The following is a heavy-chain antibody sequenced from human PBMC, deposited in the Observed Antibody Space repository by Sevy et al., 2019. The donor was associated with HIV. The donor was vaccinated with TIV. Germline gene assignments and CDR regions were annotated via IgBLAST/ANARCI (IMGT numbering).Heavy chain of an antibody. Sequence: GESLKISCAASGFTFNNYAMHWVRQAPGKGLEWVAVISYDGSNKYYVDSVKGRFTISRDNSKNTLYLQMNSLRAEDTAVYYCARDFAAAGTYYFDYWGQGTLVTVSS. J-gene: IGHJ4*02. CDR2: ISYDGSNK. V-gene: IGHV3-30-3*01. CDR3: ARDFAAAGTYYFDY. CDR1: GFTFNNYA. D-gene: IGHD6-13*01.